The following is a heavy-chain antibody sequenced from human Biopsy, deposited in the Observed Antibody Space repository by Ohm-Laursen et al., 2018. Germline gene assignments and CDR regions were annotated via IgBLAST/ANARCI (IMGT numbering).Heavy chain of an antibody. D-gene: IGHD5-12*01. Sequence: GTLSLTCTVSGASIEDYYWTWIRQAPGKTLEWIASINYRGNTNYNPSLKSRVTMSAHTSTNQFSLKLSSVTAADTAVYYCARLGSGDYFPTFFDFWGQGALVTVSS. CDR3: ARLGSGDYFPTFFDF. CDR1: GASIEDYY. V-gene: IGHV4-59*12. CDR2: INYRGNT. J-gene: IGHJ4*02.